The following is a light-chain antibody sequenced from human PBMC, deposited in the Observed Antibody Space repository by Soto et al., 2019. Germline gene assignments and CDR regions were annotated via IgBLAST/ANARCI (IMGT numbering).Light chain of an antibody. CDR3: CSYAGSRRV. CDR1: SSDVGSYNL. J-gene: IGLJ2*01. V-gene: IGLV2-23*01. CDR2: EGS. Sequence: QSALTQPASVSGPPPQSTTISCTGTSSDVGSYNLVSWYQQHPGKAPKLMIYEGSKRPSGVSNRFSGSKSGNTASLTSSGLQAEDEADYYCCSYAGSRRVFGGGTKLTVL.